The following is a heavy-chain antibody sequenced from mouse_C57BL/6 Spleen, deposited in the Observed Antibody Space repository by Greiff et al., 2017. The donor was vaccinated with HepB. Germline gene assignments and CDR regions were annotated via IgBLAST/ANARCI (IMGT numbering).Heavy chain of an antibody. J-gene: IGHJ4*01. D-gene: IGHD2-1*01. Sequence: QVQLQQSGPELVKPGASVKISCKASGYAFSSSWMNWVKQRPGKGLEWIGRIYPGDGDTNYNGKFKGKATLTADKSSSTAYMQISSLTSEDSAVYVCARRGIYYGNYGAMDYWGQGTSVTVSS. CDR2: IYPGDGDT. CDR3: ARRGIYYGNYGAMDY. CDR1: GYAFSSSW. V-gene: IGHV1-82*01.